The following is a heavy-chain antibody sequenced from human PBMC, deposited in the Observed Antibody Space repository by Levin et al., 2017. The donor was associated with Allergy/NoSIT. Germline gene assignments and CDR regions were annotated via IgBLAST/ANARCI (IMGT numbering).Heavy chain of an antibody. D-gene: IGHD1-26*01. V-gene: IGHV3-23*01. CDR3: AKDQGSLAEWEPQVKGNAFDI. Sequence: GGSLRLSCAASGFTFSSYAMSWVRQAPGKGLEWVSAISGSGGSTYYADSVKGRFTISRDNSKNTLYLQMNSLRAEDTAVYYCAKDQGSLAEWEPQVKGNAFDIWGQGTMVTVSS. J-gene: IGHJ3*02. CDR1: GFTFSSYA. CDR2: ISGSGGST.